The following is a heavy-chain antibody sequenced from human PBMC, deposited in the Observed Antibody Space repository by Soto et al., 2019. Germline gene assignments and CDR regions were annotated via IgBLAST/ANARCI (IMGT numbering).Heavy chain of an antibody. CDR1: GGSVSSSSYY. J-gene: IGHJ4*02. V-gene: IGHV4-61*01. CDR3: ARAGGVVIDY. Sequence: QVQLQESGPGLVKPSETLSLTCTVSGGSVSSSSYYWSWIRQPPGKGLEWIGYINYSGSTNNNPSLKSRVTISVDTSKNQFSLKLSSVTAADTAVYSCARAGGVVIDYWGQGTLVIVSS. D-gene: IGHD2-21*01. CDR2: INYSGST.